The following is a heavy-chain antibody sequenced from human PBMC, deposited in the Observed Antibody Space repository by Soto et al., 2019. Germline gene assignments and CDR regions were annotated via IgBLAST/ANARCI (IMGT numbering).Heavy chain of an antibody. V-gene: IGHV3-48*03. CDR3: ARSGGRYNPFDS. Sequence: PGGSLRLSCTASGFTLSDYEMNWVRQAPGKGLEWISHINPAGVIYYADSVKGRVTVSRDNAKDSLSLQLNSLRAEDTALYYCARSGGRYNPFDSWGQGTLVTVSS. CDR1: GFTLSDYE. CDR2: INPAGVI. J-gene: IGHJ4*02. D-gene: IGHD2-15*01.